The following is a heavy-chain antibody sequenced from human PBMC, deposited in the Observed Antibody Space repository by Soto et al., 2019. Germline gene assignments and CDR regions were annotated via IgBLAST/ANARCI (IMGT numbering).Heavy chain of an antibody. Sequence: PSETLSLTCTVSGGSISSGGYYWSWIRQHPGKGLEWIGYIYYSGSTYYNPSLKSRVTISVDTSKNQFSLKLSSVTAAYTAVYYCARAPTQNYYDSSGSYMGLDYWGQGTLVTVSS. J-gene: IGHJ4*02. D-gene: IGHD3-22*01. CDR1: GGSISSGGYY. V-gene: IGHV4-31*03. CDR3: ARAPTQNYYDSSGSYMGLDY. CDR2: IYYSGST.